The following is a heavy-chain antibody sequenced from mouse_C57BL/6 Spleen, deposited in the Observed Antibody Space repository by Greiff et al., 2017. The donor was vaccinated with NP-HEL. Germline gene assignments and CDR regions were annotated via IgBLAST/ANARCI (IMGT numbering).Heavy chain of an antibody. D-gene: IGHD1-1*01. CDR2: IYPGDGDT. CDR3: ARRGVYGSSPYWYFDV. Sequence: QVQLQQSGAELVKPGASVKISCKASGYAFSSYWMNWVKQRPGKGLEWIGQIYPGDGDTNYNGKFKGKATLTADKSSSTAYMQLSSLTSEDSAVYFCARRGVYGSSPYWYFDVWGTGTTVTVSS. CDR1: GYAFSSYW. J-gene: IGHJ1*03. V-gene: IGHV1-80*01.